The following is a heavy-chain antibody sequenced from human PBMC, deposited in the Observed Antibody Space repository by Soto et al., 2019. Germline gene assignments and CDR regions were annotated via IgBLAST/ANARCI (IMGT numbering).Heavy chain of an antibody. Sequence: SETLSLTCAVSGGSIRSNNYWSWVRQPPGKGLEWIGEIFHGGSTYYNPSLKTRVTISVDKSKNQFSLNLSSVTAADTAVYYCARVYSGSYSDYWGQGTLVTVSS. V-gene: IGHV4-4*02. CDR3: ARVYSGSYSDY. CDR2: IFHGGST. J-gene: IGHJ4*02. D-gene: IGHD1-26*01. CDR1: GGSIRSNNY.